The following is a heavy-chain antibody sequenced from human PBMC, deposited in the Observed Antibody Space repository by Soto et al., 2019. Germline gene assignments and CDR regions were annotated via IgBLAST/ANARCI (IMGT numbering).Heavy chain of an antibody. CDR1: GFTFSSYS. CDR3: ARVWEYCSSTSCYAVNYAFDI. J-gene: IGHJ3*02. D-gene: IGHD2-2*01. CDR2: ISSSSSYI. Sequence: PGGSLRLSCAASGFTFSSYSMNWVRQAPGKGLEWVSSISSSSSYIYYADSVKGRFTISRDNAKNSLYLQMNSLRAEDTAVYYCARVWEYCSSTSCYAVNYAFDIWGQGTMVTVSS. V-gene: IGHV3-21*01.